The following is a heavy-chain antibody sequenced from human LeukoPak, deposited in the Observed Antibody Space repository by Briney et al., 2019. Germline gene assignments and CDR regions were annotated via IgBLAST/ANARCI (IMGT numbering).Heavy chain of an antibody. D-gene: IGHD2-2*01. V-gene: IGHV4-39*01. CDR1: GGSISSSSYY. Sequence: KASETLSLTCTVSGGSISSSSYYWGWIRQPPGKGLEWIGSIYYSGSTYYNPSLKSRVTISVDTSKNQFSLKLSSVTAADTAVYYCARLIVPAKFHYYYYGMDVWGQGTTVTVSS. CDR2: IYYSGST. J-gene: IGHJ6*02. CDR3: ARLIVPAKFHYYYYGMDV.